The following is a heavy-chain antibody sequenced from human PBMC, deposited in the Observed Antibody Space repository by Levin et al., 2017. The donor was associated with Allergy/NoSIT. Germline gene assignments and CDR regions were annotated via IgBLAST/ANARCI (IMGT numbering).Heavy chain of an antibody. V-gene: IGHV3-21*01. CDR1: GFTFSSYS. CDR3: ARDTEGGYYGSGSYYYVSDFDY. J-gene: IGHJ4*02. Sequence: GESLKISCAASGFTFSSYSMNWVRQAPGKGLEWVSSISSSSSYIYYADSVKGRFTISRDNAKNSLYLQMNSLRAEDTAVYYCARDTEGGYYGSGSYYYVSDFDYWGQGTLVTVSS. CDR2: ISSSSSYI. D-gene: IGHD3-10*01.